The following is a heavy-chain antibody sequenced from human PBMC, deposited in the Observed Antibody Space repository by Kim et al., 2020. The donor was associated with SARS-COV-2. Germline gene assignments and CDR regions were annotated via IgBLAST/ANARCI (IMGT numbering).Heavy chain of an antibody. D-gene: IGHD5-18*01. Sequence: GGSLRLSCAASGFSFSNYWMHWVRQAPEKGLVWVSRINSDASSTSHADSVKGRFTISRDNAKNTLYLQMNSLRAEDMAVYYCARDTGYTPDYWGQGTLVTVSS. V-gene: IGHV3-74*01. CDR3: ARDTGYTPDY. J-gene: IGHJ4*02. CDR1: GFSFSNYW. CDR2: INSDASST.